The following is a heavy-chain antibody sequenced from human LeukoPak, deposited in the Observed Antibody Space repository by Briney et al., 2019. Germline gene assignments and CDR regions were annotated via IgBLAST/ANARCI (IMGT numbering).Heavy chain of an antibody. CDR2: INPNSGGT. CDR1: GYTFTGYY. J-gene: IGHJ3*02. D-gene: IGHD6-13*01. V-gene: IGHV1-2*02. CDR3: ARTSSSWYDHEAFDI. Sequence: ASVKVSCKASGYTFTGYYMHWVRQAPGQGLEWMGWINPNSGGTNYAQKFQGRATMTRDTSISTAYMELSRLRSDDTAVYYCARTSSSWYDHEAFDIWGQGTMVTVSS.